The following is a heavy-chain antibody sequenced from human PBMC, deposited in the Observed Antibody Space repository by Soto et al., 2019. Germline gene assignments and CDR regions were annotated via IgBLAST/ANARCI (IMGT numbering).Heavy chain of an antibody. Sequence: PSETLSLTCTVSGGSISSGDSYWSWIRQPPGKGLEWIGYVYYSGSTYYNPSLESRVTISVETPKNQFSLKLRSVTAADTAVYYCARFPKWELGLGLDYWGQGTLVTVSS. CDR2: VYYSGST. CDR1: GGSISSGDSY. V-gene: IGHV4-30-4*01. CDR3: ARFPKWELGLGLDY. D-gene: IGHD1-26*01. J-gene: IGHJ4*02.